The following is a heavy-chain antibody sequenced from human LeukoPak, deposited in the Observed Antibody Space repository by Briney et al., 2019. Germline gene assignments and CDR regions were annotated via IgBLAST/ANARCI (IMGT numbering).Heavy chain of an antibody. CDR1: GGSISSSSYY. V-gene: IGHV4-39*01. CDR2: IYYSGST. Sequence: PSETLSLTCTVSGGSISSSSYYWGWIRQPPGKGLEWIGSIYYSGSTYYNPSLKSRVTISVDTSKNQSSLKLSSVTAADTAVYYCARHADTAMAIDYWGQGTLVTVSS. J-gene: IGHJ4*02. D-gene: IGHD5-18*01. CDR3: ARHADTAMAIDY.